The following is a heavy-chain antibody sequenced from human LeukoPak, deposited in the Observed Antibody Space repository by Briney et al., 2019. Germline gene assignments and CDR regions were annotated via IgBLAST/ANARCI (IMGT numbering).Heavy chain of an antibody. CDR3: ARVFRGFYYYMDV. Sequence: SETLSLTCAVYGGSFSGYYWSWIRQPPGKGLEWIGEINHSGSTNYNPSLKSRVTISVDTSKNQFSLKLSSVTAADTAVYYCARVFRGFYYYMDVWGKGTTVTVSS. CDR1: GGSFSGYY. D-gene: IGHD3-10*02. V-gene: IGHV4-34*01. J-gene: IGHJ6*03. CDR2: INHSGST.